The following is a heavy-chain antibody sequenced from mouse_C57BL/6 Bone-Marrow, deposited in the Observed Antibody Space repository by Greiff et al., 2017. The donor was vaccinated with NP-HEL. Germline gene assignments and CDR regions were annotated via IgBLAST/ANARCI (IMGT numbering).Heavy chain of an antibody. V-gene: IGHV1-26*01. CDR2: INPNNGGT. CDR1: GYTFTDYY. Sequence: VQLQQSGPELVKPGASVKISCKASGYTFTDYYMNWVKQSHGKSLEWIGDINPNNGGTSYNQKFKGKATLTVDKSSSTAYMELRSLTSEDSAVYYCARYGSFYYFDYWGQGTTLTVSS. CDR3: ARYGSFYYFDY. J-gene: IGHJ2*01. D-gene: IGHD1-1*01.